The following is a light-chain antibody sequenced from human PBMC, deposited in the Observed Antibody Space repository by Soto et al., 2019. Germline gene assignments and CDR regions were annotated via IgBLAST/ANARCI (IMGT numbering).Light chain of an antibody. CDR3: QQTFRTPHT. J-gene: IGKJ2*01. CDR2: SAS. CDR1: QTISSY. V-gene: IGKV1-39*01. Sequence: DIQMTQSPASLSASVGDRVTITCRASQTISSYLNWYQQKAGAAPKLLLYSASTLQSGVPSRFSGSRFGTDYTLTISSLQPADFAVYYCQQTFRTPHTFGQGTKLDIK.